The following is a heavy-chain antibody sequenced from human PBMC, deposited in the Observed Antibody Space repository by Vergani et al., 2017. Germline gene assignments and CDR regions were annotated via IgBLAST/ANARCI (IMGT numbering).Heavy chain of an antibody. V-gene: IGHV1-18*01. D-gene: IGHD3-16*02. J-gene: IGHJ4*02. CDR3: AIDTAIMITFGGVIVPFDD. Sequence: QVQLVQSGAEVKTPGASVTVSCKASGYTFTSYGISWVRQAPGQGLEWMGWISAYNGNTNYAQKLQGRVTMTTDTSTSTAYMELMSLRSDDTAVYYCAIDTAIMITFGGVIVPFDDWGQGTLVTVSS. CDR1: GYTFTSYG. CDR2: ISAYNGNT.